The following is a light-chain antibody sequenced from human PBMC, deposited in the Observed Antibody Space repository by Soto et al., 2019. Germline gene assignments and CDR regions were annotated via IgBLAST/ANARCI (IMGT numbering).Light chain of an antibody. Sequence: DIQMTQSPSYVSASVGDRVTITVRASQDINSRLGWYQQKPGKAPSLLISSATTLQSGVPSRFSGSGSGTDFTLTIASLQPEDCATYYCQQANSFPLTFGGGTKVDIK. CDR2: SAT. J-gene: IGKJ4*01. V-gene: IGKV1-12*01. CDR1: QDINSR. CDR3: QQANSFPLT.